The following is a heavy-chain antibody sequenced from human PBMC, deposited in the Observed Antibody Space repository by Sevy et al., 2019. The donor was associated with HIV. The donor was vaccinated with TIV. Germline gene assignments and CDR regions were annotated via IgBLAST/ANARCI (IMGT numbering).Heavy chain of an antibody. CDR2: VYNGGST. Sequence: SETLSLTCTVSGGSISGNTYYWGWIRQPPGKGLEWIGNVYNGGSTYYNPSLKSRLTLWVDTSRNQFSLKLRSGTAADTAVYYCARLTNSGWYKIDYWGQGTLVTVSS. CDR3: ARLTNSGWYKIDY. D-gene: IGHD6-19*01. CDR1: GGSISGNTYY. J-gene: IGHJ4*02. V-gene: IGHV4-39*01.